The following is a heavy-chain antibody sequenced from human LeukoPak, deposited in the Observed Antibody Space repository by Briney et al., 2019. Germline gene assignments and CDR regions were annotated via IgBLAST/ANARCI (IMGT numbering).Heavy chain of an antibody. CDR2: ISGSGGST. Sequence: GGSLRLSCAASGFTFSSYAMSWVRQAPGKGLEWVSAISGSGGSTYYADSVRGRFTISRDNSKNTLYLQMNSLRAEDTPVYYCAKDYYYGSGRFDYWGQGTLVTVSS. V-gene: IGHV3-23*01. J-gene: IGHJ4*02. CDR1: GFTFSSYA. D-gene: IGHD3-10*01. CDR3: AKDYYYGSGRFDY.